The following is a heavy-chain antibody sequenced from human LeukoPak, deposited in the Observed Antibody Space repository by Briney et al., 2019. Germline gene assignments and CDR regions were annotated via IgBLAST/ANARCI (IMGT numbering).Heavy chain of an antibody. D-gene: IGHD1-1*01. CDR2: IRYDGNNK. Sequence: GGSLRLSCAASGFTFSSYGMHWVRQAPGKGLEWVAVIRYDGNNKFYEDSVKDRFTISRDNSKNTLYLELNSLRVEDTATFYCAKGQELDDGVFDSWGQGTMVTVSS. J-gene: IGHJ4*02. CDR1: GFTFSSYG. CDR3: AKGQELDDGVFDS. V-gene: IGHV3-30*02.